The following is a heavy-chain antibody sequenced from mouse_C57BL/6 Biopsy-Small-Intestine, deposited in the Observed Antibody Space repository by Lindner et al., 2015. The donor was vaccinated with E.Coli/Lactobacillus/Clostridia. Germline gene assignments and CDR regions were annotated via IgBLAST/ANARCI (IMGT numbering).Heavy chain of an antibody. CDR3: ARRWLPYFDY. V-gene: IGHV1-14*01. Sequence: VQLQESGPELVKPGASVKMSCKASGYTFTSYVMHWVKQKPGQGLEWIGYINPYNDGTKYNEKLKGKATLTSDKSSSTAYMELSSLTSEDSAVYYCARRWLPYFDYWGQGTTLTVSS. J-gene: IGHJ2*01. CDR1: GYTFTSYV. D-gene: IGHD2-3*01. CDR2: INPYNDGT.